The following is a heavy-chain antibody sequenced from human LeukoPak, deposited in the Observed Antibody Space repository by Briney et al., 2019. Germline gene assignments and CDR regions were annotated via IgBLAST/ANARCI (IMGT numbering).Heavy chain of an antibody. J-gene: IGHJ4*02. V-gene: IGHV1-18*04. CDR2: ISAYNGNT. CDR3: ATSPYGDYGRGFDY. Sequence: GASVKVSCKASGYTFTSYYMHWVRQAPGQRLEWMGWISAYNGNTNYAQKLQGRVTMTTDTSTSTAYMELRSLRSDDTAVYYCATSPYGDYGRGFDYWGQGTLVTVSS. CDR1: GYTFTSYY. D-gene: IGHD4-17*01.